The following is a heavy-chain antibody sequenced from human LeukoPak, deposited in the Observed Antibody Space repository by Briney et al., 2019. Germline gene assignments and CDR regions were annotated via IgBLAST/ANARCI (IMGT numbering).Heavy chain of an antibody. J-gene: IGHJ3*02. CDR1: GFTFDDYA. CDR2: ISWNSGSI. CDR3: AKDMNNYYDSSGYSIFDI. Sequence: PGGSLRLSCAASGFTFDDYAMHWVRQAPGKGLEWVSGISWNSGSIGYADSVKGRFTISRDNAKNSLYLQMNSLRAEDTALYYCAKDMNNYYDSSGYSIFDIWGQGTMVTVSS. V-gene: IGHV3-9*01. D-gene: IGHD3-22*01.